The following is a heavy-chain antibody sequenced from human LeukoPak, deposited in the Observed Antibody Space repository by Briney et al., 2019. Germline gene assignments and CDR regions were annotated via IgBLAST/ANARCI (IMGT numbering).Heavy chain of an antibody. D-gene: IGHD6-13*01. J-gene: IGHJ6*03. V-gene: IGHV1-69*05. CDR2: IIPIFGTA. Sequence: SVKVSCKASGGTFSSYAISWVQQAPGQGLEWMGGIIPIFGTANYAQKFQGRVTITTDESTSTAYMELSSLRSEDTAVYYCARGKIAAAGKGYYYYMDVWGKGTTVTVSS. CDR3: ARGKIAAAGKGYYYYMDV. CDR1: GGTFSSYA.